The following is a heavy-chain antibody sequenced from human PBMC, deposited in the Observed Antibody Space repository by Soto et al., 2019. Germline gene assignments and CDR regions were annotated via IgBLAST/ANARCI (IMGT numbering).Heavy chain of an antibody. CDR3: VRDAYNRHAFDI. Sequence: DVQLVESGGGLVKPGGSLRLSCAASGFNFITFSMNWVRQAPGKGLEWVSSISASSSSIYYAESVKGRFTVSRDNAKNSLYLQMNSLTAEDTGLYYCVRDAYNRHAFDIWGQGTTVTVSS. V-gene: IGHV3-21*01. J-gene: IGHJ3*02. CDR1: GFNFITFS. D-gene: IGHD1-20*01. CDR2: ISASSSSI.